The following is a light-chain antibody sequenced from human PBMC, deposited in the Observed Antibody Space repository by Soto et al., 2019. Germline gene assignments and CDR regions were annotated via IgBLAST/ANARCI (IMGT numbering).Light chain of an antibody. V-gene: IGLV1-40*01. CDR3: QSYDSSLSGYV. CDR2: GNN. Sequence: QSVLKQPPSVSGAPGQRVTISCTGSSSNIGAGHDVHWYRQLPGTAPKLLIYGNNNRPSGVPDRFSGSKSGTSASLAIAGVQAEDEADYYCQSYDSSLSGYVFATGTKLTVL. CDR1: SSNIGAGHD. J-gene: IGLJ1*01.